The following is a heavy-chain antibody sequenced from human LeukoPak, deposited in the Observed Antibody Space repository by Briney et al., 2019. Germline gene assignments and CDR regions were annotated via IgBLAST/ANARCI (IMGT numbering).Heavy chain of an antibody. CDR1: GYTFTDYY. Sequence: GASVKVSCKASGYTFTDYYVHWVRQAPGQGLEWMGRINPNSGGTNYAQKFQARVTMTRDTSISTAYMELSRLRSEDTAVYYCARDGGSSGWYDNWSFDYWGQGTLVTVSS. CDR3: ARDGGSSGWYDNWSFDY. J-gene: IGHJ4*02. CDR2: INPNSGGT. D-gene: IGHD6-19*01. V-gene: IGHV1-2*06.